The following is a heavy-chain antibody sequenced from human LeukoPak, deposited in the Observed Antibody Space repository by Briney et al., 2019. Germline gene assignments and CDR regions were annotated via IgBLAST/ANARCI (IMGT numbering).Heavy chain of an antibody. CDR1: GYTLTELS. D-gene: IGHD3-22*01. V-gene: IGHV1-24*01. CDR3: ARGRGRTYYYDSSDWFDP. Sequence: ASVKVSCKVSGYTLTELSMHWVRQAPGKGLEWMGGFDPEDGETIYAQKFQGRVTITRNTSISTAYMELSSLRSEDTAVYYCARGRGRTYYYDSSDWFDPWGQGTLVTVSS. CDR2: FDPEDGET. J-gene: IGHJ5*02.